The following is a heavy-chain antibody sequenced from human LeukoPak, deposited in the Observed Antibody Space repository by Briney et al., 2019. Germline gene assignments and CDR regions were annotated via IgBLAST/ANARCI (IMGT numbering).Heavy chain of an antibody. CDR3: ARPIVVVSGAFDI. D-gene: IGHD3-22*01. J-gene: IGHJ3*02. Sequence: GASVKVSCKASGGTFSSYAISWVRQAPGQGLEWMGGIIPIFGTANYAQKFQGRVTITADESTSTAYMELGSLRSEDTAVYYCARPIVVVSGAFDIWGQGTMVTVSS. CDR2: IIPIFGTA. V-gene: IGHV1-69*01. CDR1: GGTFSSYA.